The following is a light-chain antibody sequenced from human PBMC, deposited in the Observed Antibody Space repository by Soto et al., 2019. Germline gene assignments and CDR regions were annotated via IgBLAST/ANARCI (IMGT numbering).Light chain of an antibody. CDR2: TDD. Sequence: QSVLTQPPSASGTPGQRVTISCSGSSSNIGSNAVNWYQQLPGTAPKLLIYTDDQRPSGVPDRFSGSKSGTSASLVITGLQSEDEADYYCAAWDDSPNGPVFGGGTKLTVL. J-gene: IGLJ3*02. CDR3: AAWDDSPNGPV. CDR1: SSNIGSNA. V-gene: IGLV1-44*01.